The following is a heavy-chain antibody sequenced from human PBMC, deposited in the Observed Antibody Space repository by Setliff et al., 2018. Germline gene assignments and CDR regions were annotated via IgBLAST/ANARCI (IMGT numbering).Heavy chain of an antibody. J-gene: IGHJ3*02. V-gene: IGHV3-48*01. CDR2: ISSSSSTI. CDR1: GFTVSSNY. D-gene: IGHD3-3*01. CDR3: ARDKDFWSGYAFDI. Sequence: GGSLRLSCAASGFTVSSNYMSWVRQAPGKGLEWVSYISSSSSTIYYADSVKGRFTISRDNAKNSLYLQMNSLRAEDTAVYYCARDKDFWSGYAFDIWGQGTMVTVSS.